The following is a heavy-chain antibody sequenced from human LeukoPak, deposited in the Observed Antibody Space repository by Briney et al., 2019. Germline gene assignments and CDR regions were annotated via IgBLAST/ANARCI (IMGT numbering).Heavy chain of an antibody. Sequence: SETLSLTCTVSGGSISSYYWSWIRQPPGKGLEWIGYIYHSGSTYYNPSLKSRVTISVDRSKNQFSLKLSSVTPADTAVYYCARAYDSSGYYPFDYWGQGTLVTVSS. J-gene: IGHJ4*02. V-gene: IGHV4-59*12. D-gene: IGHD3-22*01. CDR3: ARAYDSSGYYPFDY. CDR1: GGSISSYY. CDR2: IYHSGST.